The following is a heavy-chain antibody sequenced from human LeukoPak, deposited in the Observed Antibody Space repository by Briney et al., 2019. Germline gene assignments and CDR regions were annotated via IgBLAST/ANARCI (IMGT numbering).Heavy chain of an antibody. J-gene: IGHJ4*02. CDR3: ARNPPPHYDYVWGSYRPYFDY. V-gene: IGHV4-38-2*01. D-gene: IGHD3-16*02. CDR1: GYSISSGYY. Sequence: KPSETLSLTCAVSGYSISSGYYWGWIRQPPGKGLEWIGSIYHSGSTYYNPSLKSRVTISVDTSKNQFSLKLSSVTAADTAVYYRARNPPPHYDYVWGSYRPYFDYWGQGTLVTVSS. CDR2: IYHSGST.